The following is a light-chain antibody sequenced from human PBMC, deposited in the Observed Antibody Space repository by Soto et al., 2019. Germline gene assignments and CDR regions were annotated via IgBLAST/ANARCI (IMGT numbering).Light chain of an antibody. V-gene: IGKV3-20*01. CDR1: QIVSTTY. CDR3: QQYGSSPMYT. CDR2: GSS. J-gene: IGKJ2*01. Sequence: EIVLTQSPGTLSLSPGERATLSCRASQIVSTTYLAWYQQKPGQAPRLLIYGSSSRAPGIPDRFSGSGSGTDFTLTISRLEPEDCAVYYCQQYGSSPMYTFGQGTKLEIK.